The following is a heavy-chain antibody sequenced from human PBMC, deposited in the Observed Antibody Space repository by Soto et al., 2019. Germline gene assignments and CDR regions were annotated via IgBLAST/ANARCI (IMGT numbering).Heavy chain of an antibody. CDR3: GRTVSGGFDY. J-gene: IGHJ4*01. Sequence: PSETLSLTCTVSGDSLTRNYWSWIRQPPGKGLEWLAFIHNGQTTNYDPSLVGRVSVSVDTSKSQLSLNLNSVTAADTAVYYCGRTVSGGFDYWGQGILVTAPQ. CDR2: IHNGQTT. CDR1: GDSLTRNY. V-gene: IGHV4-59*01.